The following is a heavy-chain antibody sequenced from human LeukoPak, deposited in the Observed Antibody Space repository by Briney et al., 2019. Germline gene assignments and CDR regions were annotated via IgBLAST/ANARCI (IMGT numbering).Heavy chain of an antibody. D-gene: IGHD3-10*01. CDR3: ARGVLLWFGEFDKNYYYGMDV. CDR2: IIPILGIA. V-gene: IGHV1-69*04. Sequence: GSSVKVSCKASGGTFSSYAISWVRQAPGQGLEWMGRIIPILGIANYAQKFQGRVTITADKSTSTAYMELSSLRSEDTAVYYCARGVLLWFGEFDKNYYYGMDVWGQGTTVTVSS. J-gene: IGHJ6*02. CDR1: GGTFSSYA.